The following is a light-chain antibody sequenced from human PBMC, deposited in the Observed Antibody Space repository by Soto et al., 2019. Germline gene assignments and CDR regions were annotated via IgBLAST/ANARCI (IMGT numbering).Light chain of an antibody. J-gene: IGLJ2*01. CDR3: ATWDSSVSVGRVV. CDR2: DTT. CDR1: SSDIENNY. Sequence: QSVLTQPPSVSAAPGQRVTISCSGSSSDIENNYVSWYQQLPGTAPKLLIYDTTKRPSGIPDRFSGSKSGTSATLDITGLQTGDEAEYFCATWDSSVSVGRVVFGDGTKVTVL. V-gene: IGLV1-51*01.